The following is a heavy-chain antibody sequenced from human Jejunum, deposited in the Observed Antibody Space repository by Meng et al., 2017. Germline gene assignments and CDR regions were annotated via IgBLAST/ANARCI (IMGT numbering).Heavy chain of an antibody. Sequence: QVPLQEPAPGLVKPSGTLSLTCTVSGASTTAPFYWTWIRQAPGKGLEWIGEVWPSGATYYNPSLSSRITISIDTSNNQFSLEVAFLTAADTAVYYCARAIRERYFDSWGQGTLVTVSS. CDR1: GASTTAPFY. CDR3: ARAIRERYFDS. D-gene: IGHD1-14*01. CDR2: VWPSGAT. J-gene: IGHJ4*02. V-gene: IGHV4-4*02.